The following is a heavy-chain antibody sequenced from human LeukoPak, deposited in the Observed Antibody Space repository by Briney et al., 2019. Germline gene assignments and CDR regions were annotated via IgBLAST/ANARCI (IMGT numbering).Heavy chain of an antibody. V-gene: IGHV3-23*01. D-gene: IGHD3-22*01. CDR1: GFTFSRLA. CDR2: ISGSGGST. J-gene: IGHJ4*02. CDR3: AKEIPNYDSSGYYYGY. Sequence: PGGSLRLSCAASGFTFSRLAMTWVRQAPGKGLEWVSAISGSGGSTYYADSVKGRFTISRDNSKNTLYLQMNSLRAEDTAVYYCAKEIPNYDSSGYYYGYWGQGTLVTVSS.